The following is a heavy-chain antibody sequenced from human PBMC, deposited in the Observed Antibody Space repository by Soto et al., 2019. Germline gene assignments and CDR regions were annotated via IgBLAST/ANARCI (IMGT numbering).Heavy chain of an antibody. J-gene: IGHJ3*02. Sequence: PGGSLRLSCASCGFTFSSYNMNWVRQAPGTGLEWVSYISSRSSTIYYADSVKGRFTISRDNAKNSLYLQMNSLRAEDTAVYYCARDVVVVPAAMTYDAFDIWGQGTKVTVSS. V-gene: IGHV3-48*01. CDR2: ISSRSSTI. CDR3: ARDVVVVPAAMTYDAFDI. CDR1: GFTFSSYN. D-gene: IGHD2-2*01.